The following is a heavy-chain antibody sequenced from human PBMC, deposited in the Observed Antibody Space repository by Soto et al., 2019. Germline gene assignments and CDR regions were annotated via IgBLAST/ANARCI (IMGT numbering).Heavy chain of an antibody. J-gene: IGHJ4*02. V-gene: IGHV3-30-3*01. CDR1: GFSFSISP. D-gene: IGHD3-16*01. Sequence: PGGSLRLSCAASGFSFSISPMHWVRQAPGKGPECVALISYDGTNKFYADSVKGRFTISRDNSKNTLFLQMDSLRIDDTAVYYCARDGGYSLDSWGQGIQVTVSS. CDR3: ARDGGYSLDS. CDR2: ISYDGTNK.